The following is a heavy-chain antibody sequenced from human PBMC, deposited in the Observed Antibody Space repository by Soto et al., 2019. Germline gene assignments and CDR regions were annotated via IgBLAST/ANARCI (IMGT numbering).Heavy chain of an antibody. J-gene: IGHJ4*02. V-gene: IGHV4-31*03. CDR2: IYYSGST. CDR3: ARDDSEYSSSPSLYA. D-gene: IGHD6-6*01. CDR1: GGSISSGGYY. Sequence: SETLSLTCTVSGGSISSGGYYWSWIRKHPGKGLEWIGYIYYSGSTYYNPSLKSRVTISVDTSKNQFSLKLSSVTAADTAVYYCARDDSEYSSSPSLYAWGQGTLVTVSS.